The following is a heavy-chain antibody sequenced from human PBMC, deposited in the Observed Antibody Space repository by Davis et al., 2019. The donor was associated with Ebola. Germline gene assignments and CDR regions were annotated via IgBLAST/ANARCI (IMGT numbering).Heavy chain of an antibody. CDR1: GGSFSGYY. V-gene: IGHV4-31*11. CDR2: IYYSGST. D-gene: IGHD3-3*01. Sequence: SETLSLTCAVYGGSFSGYYWSWIRQHPGKGLEWIGYIYYSGSTYYNPSLKSRVTISVDTSKNQFSLKLSSVTAADTAVYYCARTRGVRFLEWLLYGWFDPWPGNPGHRLL. J-gene: IGHJ5*02. CDR3: ARTRGVRFLEWLLYGWFDP.